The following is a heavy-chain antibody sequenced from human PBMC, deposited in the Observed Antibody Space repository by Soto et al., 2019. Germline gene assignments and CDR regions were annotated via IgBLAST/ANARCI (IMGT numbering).Heavy chain of an antibody. CDR1: GFTFSSYA. CDR3: ARENDYSTFRHYYYGMDV. CDR2: ISYDGSNK. D-gene: IGHD4-4*01. Sequence: PGGSLRLSXAASGFTFSSYAMHWVRQAPGKGLEWVEVISYDGSNKYYADSVKGRFTISRDNSKNTLYLQMNSLRAEDTAVYYCARENDYSTFRHYYYGMDVWGQGTTVTVSS. J-gene: IGHJ6*02. V-gene: IGHV3-30-3*01.